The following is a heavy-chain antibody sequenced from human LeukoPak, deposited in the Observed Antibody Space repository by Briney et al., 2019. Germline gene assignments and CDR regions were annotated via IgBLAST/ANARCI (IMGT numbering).Heavy chain of an antibody. D-gene: IGHD3-10*01. CDR2: ISYTGSS. J-gene: IGHJ4*02. V-gene: IGHV4-59*01. CDR1: DGSISSYY. CDR3: ARSLLWFGESYFDY. Sequence: PSETLSLTCTVSDGSISSYYWSWIRQPPGKGLEWIGYISYTGSSNHNPSLISRVTISVDTSKNQFSLKLSSVTAADTAVYYCARSLLWFGESYFDYWGQGTLVTVSS.